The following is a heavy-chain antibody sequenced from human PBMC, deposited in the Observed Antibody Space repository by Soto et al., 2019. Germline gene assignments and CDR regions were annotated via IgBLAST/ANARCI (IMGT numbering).Heavy chain of an antibody. CDR2: ISAYNGFT. J-gene: IGHJ4*02. V-gene: IGHV1-18*01. Sequence: QVQLVQSGGEVKKPGASVRVSCRASGYTFPTYGIAWVRQAPGQGLEWMGWISAYNGFTHYAQKFRGRVTVTTETSTSTVHMEVRSLSSDDTAVYYCAREFEGHSSSWPFDYWGQGTLVTVSS. D-gene: IGHD6-13*01. CDR3: AREFEGHSSSWPFDY. CDR1: GYTFPTYG.